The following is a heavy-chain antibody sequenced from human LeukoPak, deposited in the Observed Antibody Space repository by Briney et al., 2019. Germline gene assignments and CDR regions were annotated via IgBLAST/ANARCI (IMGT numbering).Heavy chain of an antibody. J-gene: IGHJ3*02. Sequence: PSETLSLTCTVSGGSISSSSYYWGWIRQPPGKGLEWIGSIYYSGSTYYNPSLKSRVTISVDRSKNQFSLKLSSVTAADTAVYYCARDYGSGTLAFDIWGQGTMVTVSS. CDR1: GGSISSSSYY. V-gene: IGHV4-39*07. D-gene: IGHD3-10*01. CDR2: IYYSGST. CDR3: ARDYGSGTLAFDI.